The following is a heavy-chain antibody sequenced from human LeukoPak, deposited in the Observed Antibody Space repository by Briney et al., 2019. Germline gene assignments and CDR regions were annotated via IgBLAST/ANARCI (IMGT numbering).Heavy chain of an antibody. CDR2: ISGSGGST. J-gene: IGHJ4*02. CDR1: GFTFSSYS. V-gene: IGHV3-23*01. CDR3: AKLGGRLNYDFWSGYGYYFDY. Sequence: GGSLRLSCAASGFTFSSYSMNWVRQAPGKGLEWVSAISGSGGSTYYADSVKGRFTISRDNSKNTLYLQMNSLRAEDTAVYYCAKLGGRLNYDFWSGYGYYFDYWGQGTLVTVSS. D-gene: IGHD3-3*01.